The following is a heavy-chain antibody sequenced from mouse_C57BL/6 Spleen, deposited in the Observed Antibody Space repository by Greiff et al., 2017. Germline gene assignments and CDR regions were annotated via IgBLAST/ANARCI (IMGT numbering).Heavy chain of an antibody. Sequence: QVQLQQSGAELVRPGSSVKLSCKASGFTFTSYWMDWVKQRPGQGLEWIGNIYPSDSETHYNQNFKDKAPLTVAKSSSTAFMQLSSLTSEDSAVYYCARRGLGRPAWCAYWGQGTLVTVSA. D-gene: IGHD4-1*01. CDR3: ARRGLGRPAWCAY. CDR1: GFTFTSYW. CDR2: IYPSDSET. J-gene: IGHJ3*01. V-gene: IGHV1-61*01.